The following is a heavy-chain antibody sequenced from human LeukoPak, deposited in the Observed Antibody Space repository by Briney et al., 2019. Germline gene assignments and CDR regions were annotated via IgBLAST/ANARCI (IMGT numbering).Heavy chain of an antibody. V-gene: IGHV3-23*01. D-gene: IGHD3-22*01. CDR3: AKDPAYYDSSGYYSYYFDY. CDR2: ISGSGGST. J-gene: IGHJ4*02. CDR1: GFTFSSYA. Sequence: GGSLRLSCAASGFTFSSYAMSWVRQAPGKGLEWVSAISGSGGSTYYADSAKGRFTISRGNSKNTLYLQMNSLRAEDTAVYYCAKDPAYYDSSGYYSYYFDYWGQGTLVTVSS.